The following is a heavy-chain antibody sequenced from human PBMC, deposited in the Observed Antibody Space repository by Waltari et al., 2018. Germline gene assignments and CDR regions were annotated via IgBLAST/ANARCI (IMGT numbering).Heavy chain of an antibody. CDR1: GFTFSSYW. CDR3: ARDMVRGVIFLDAFDI. J-gene: IGHJ3*02. D-gene: IGHD3-10*01. CDR2: IKQDGSEK. Sequence: EVQLVESGGGLVQPGGSLRLSCAASGFTFSSYWMSWVRQAPGKGLEWVANIKQDGSEKYYVDSVKGRFTISRDNAKNSLYLQMNSLRAEDTAVYYCARDMVRGVIFLDAFDIWGQGTMVTVSS. V-gene: IGHV3-7*01.